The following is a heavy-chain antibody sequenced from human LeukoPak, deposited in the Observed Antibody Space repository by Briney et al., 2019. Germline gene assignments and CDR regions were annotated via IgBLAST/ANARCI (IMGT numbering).Heavy chain of an antibody. CDR1: GYTFTGYY. V-gene: IGHV1-2*06. D-gene: IGHD6-6*01. Sequence: GASVKVSCKASGYTFTGYYMHWVRQAPGQGLEWMGRINPNSGGTNYAKKFQGRVTITRDTSSRTAYIELTRLRAYDTAVYYCARDGSSSGRDSYFDYWGQGTLVTVSS. CDR3: ARDGSSSGRDSYFDY. J-gene: IGHJ4*02. CDR2: INPNSGGT.